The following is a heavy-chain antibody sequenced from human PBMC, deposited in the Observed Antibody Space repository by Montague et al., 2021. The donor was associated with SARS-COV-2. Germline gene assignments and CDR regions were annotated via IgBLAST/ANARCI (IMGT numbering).Heavy chain of an antibody. CDR2: ISGSGGST. CDR3: AKDTNIQLWLRGYFDY. Sequence: SLRLSCAASGFTFGSYAMSWVRQAPGKGLEWVSAISGSGGSTYXXXSXXXRFTISRDNSKNTLYLQMNSLRAEDTAVYYCAKDTNIQLWLRGYFDYWGQGTLVTVSS. V-gene: IGHV3-23*01. CDR1: GFTFGSYA. D-gene: IGHD5-18*01. J-gene: IGHJ4*02.